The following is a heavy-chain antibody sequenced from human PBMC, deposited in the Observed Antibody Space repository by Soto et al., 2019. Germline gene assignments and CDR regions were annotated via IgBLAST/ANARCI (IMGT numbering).Heavy chain of an antibody. CDR2: INPNSGGT. CDR3: ARGGFTGYSSSWYSYY. Sequence: QVQLVQSGAEVKKPGASVKVSCKASGYTFTGYYMHWVRQAPGQGLEWMGWINPNSGGTNYAQKFQGWVTMTGDTSISTAYMELSRLRSDDTAVYYCARGGFTGYSSSWYSYYWGQGTLVTVSS. CDR1: GYTFTGYY. V-gene: IGHV1-2*04. J-gene: IGHJ4*02. D-gene: IGHD6-13*01.